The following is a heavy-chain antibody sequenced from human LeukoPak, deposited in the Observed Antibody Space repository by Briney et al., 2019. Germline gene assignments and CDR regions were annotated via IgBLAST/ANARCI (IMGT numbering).Heavy chain of an antibody. V-gene: IGHV3-7*01. CDR2: IKQDGSEK. D-gene: IGHD3-3*01. J-gene: IGHJ4*02. Sequence: GGSLRLSXAASGFTFSSYWMSWVRQAPGKGLEWVANIKQDGSEKYYVDSVKGRFTISRDNAENSLYLQMNSLRAEDTAVYYCARDTYYDFWSGYYTSDYWGQGTLVTVSS. CDR3: ARDTYYDFWSGYYTSDY. CDR1: GFTFSSYW.